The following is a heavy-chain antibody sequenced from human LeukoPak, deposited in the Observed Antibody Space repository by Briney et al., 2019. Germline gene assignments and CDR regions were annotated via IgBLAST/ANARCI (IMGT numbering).Heavy chain of an antibody. V-gene: IGHV3-48*03. Sequence: GGSLRLSCVASGFIFSKYEMNWVRQTPGKGLEWVSYISDHGKSRNYVDSVKGRFTISRDNAKNSLYLQMNSLRVEDTASYFCARARIAAPLLDYWGQGTLVTVSS. CDR3: ARARIAAPLLDY. D-gene: IGHD6-13*01. CDR1: GFIFSKYE. J-gene: IGHJ4*02. CDR2: ISDHGKSR.